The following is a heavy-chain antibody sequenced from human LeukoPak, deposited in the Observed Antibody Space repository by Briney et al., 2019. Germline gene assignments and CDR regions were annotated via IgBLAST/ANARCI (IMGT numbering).Heavy chain of an antibody. D-gene: IGHD3-9*01. CDR3: ASLLTGYYAEPNWFDP. J-gene: IGHJ5*02. Sequence: SETLSLTCTVSGGSVSSGSYYWSWIRQPPGKGLEWIGCIYYSGSTNYNPSLKSRVTISVDTSKSQFSLKLSSVTAADTAVYYCASLLTGYYAEPNWFDPWGQGTLVTVSS. CDR1: GGSVSSGSYY. CDR2: IYYSGST. V-gene: IGHV4-61*01.